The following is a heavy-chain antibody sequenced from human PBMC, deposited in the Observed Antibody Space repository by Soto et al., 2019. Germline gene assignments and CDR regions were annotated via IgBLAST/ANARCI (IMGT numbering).Heavy chain of an antibody. D-gene: IGHD3-9*01. J-gene: IGHJ3*02. V-gene: IGHV4-30-2*01. CDR2: IYHSGST. CDR1: GGSISSGGYS. CDR3: ARAARSDILTGYYRSDAFDI. Sequence: SETLSLTCAVSGGSISSGGYSWSWIRHPPGKGLEWIGYIYHSGSTYYNPSLKSRVTISVDRSKNQFSLKLSSVTAADTAVYYCARAARSDILTGYYRSDAFDIWGQGTMVTVSS.